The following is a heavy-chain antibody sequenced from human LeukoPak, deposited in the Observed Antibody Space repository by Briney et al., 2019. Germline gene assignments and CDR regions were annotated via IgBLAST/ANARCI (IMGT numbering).Heavy chain of an antibody. CDR1: GYTFTGYY. D-gene: IGHD3-10*01. CDR2: INPNSGGT. V-gene: IGHV1-2*02. J-gene: IGHJ4*02. Sequence: GASVKVSCKASGYTFTGYYMHWVRQAPGQGLEWMGWINPNSGGTNYAQKFQGRVTMTRDTSTTTAYMELRSLRSDDTAVYYCARRSESRGNDYWGQGTLVTVSS. CDR3: ARRSESRGNDY.